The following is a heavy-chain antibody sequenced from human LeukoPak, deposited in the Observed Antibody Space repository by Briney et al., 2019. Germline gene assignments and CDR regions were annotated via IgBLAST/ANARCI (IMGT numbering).Heavy chain of an antibody. CDR2: ISSSSSSI. D-gene: IGHD2-2*01. V-gene: IGHV3-48*03. Sequence: GGSLRLSFAASGFTFSSYEMNWVRQAPGKGLEWVSYISSSSSSISYADSVKGRFTISRDNAKNSLFLQMNSLRAEDTAVYYCARRYCSTTSCLFDYRGQGTLVTVSS. J-gene: IGHJ4*02. CDR1: GFTFSSYE. CDR3: ARRYCSTTSCLFDY.